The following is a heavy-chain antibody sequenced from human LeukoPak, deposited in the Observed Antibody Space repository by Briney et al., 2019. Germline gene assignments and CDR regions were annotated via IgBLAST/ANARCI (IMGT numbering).Heavy chain of an antibody. CDR3: ARGYYGSGSYSKGDY. CDR2: ISAYNGNT. Sequence: ASVKVSXKASGYTFTSYGISWVRQAPGQGLEWMGWISAYNGNTNYAQKLQGRVTMTTDTSTSTAYMELRSLRSDDTAVYYCARGYYGSGSYSKGDYWGQGTLVTVSS. CDR1: GYTFTSYG. V-gene: IGHV1-18*01. D-gene: IGHD3-10*01. J-gene: IGHJ4*02.